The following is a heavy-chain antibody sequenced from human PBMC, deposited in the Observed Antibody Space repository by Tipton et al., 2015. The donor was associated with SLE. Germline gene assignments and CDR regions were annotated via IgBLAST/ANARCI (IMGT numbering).Heavy chain of an antibody. CDR2: INHSGIT. J-gene: IGHJ4*02. D-gene: IGHD5-12*01. CDR3: ARMDCGYDFYDF. Sequence: TLSLTCAVYGGSFSGYYWNWIRQPPEKGLEWIGEINHSGITNYNPSLKSRVTISVATSKNQFSLKLRSVTAADTAVYYCARMDCGYDFYDFWGQGTLFTVSS. CDR1: GGSFSGYY. V-gene: IGHV4-34*01.